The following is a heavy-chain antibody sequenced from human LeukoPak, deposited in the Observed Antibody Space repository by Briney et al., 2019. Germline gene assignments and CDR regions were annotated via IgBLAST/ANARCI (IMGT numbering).Heavy chain of an antibody. CDR3: ARESLLWFGELFLPYGMDV. D-gene: IGHD3-10*01. CDR2: TYSDGSI. CDR1: GLTVSSNY. J-gene: IGHJ6*02. Sequence: GGSLRLSCAASGLTVSSNYMGWVRQAPGKGLDWVSVTYSDGSIYYADSVKGRFTISRDNSKNTVYLQMNSLRAEDAAVYYCARESLLWFGELFLPYGMDVWGQGTTVTVSS. V-gene: IGHV3-53*01.